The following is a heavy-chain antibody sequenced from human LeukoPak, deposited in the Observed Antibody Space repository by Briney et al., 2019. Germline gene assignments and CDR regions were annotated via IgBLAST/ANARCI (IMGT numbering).Heavy chain of an antibody. V-gene: IGHV3-23*01. CDR3: AIDPYYYGSGPLGYYFDY. CDR2: ISGGGCST. CDR1: GFTFSSYP. Sequence: GSLRLSCAASGFTFSSYPWSGVRRPPGRGLAWVSAISGGGCSTYYADSVKGRFTISRDTSKNTLFLQMNSLRDEDTAVYYCAIDPYYYGSGPLGYYFDYWGQGTLVTVSS. D-gene: IGHD3-10*01. J-gene: IGHJ4*02.